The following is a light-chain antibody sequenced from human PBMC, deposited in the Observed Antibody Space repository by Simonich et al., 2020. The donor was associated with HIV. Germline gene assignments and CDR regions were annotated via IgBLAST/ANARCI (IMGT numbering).Light chain of an antibody. Sequence: QSALTQPASVSGSPGRSITISCPGTSSDVGGYNYFPWYQQHPGKAPKHMIYDVSKRPSGVSNRFSGSKSGNTASLTISGLQAEDEADYYCSSYTNSSPYVFGTGTKVTVL. J-gene: IGLJ1*01. V-gene: IGLV2-14*01. CDR3: SSYTNSSPYV. CDR2: DVS. CDR1: SSDVGGYNY.